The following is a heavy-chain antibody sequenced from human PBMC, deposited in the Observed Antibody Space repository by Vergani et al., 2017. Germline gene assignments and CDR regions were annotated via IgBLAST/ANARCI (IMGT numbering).Heavy chain of an antibody. J-gene: IGHJ1*01. D-gene: IGHD1-1*01. CDR1: GFTFSAYG. CDR2: ISSLSKII. Sequence: EVQLVESGGGLVKPGGSLRLSCAASGFTFSAYGMNWVRQAPGKGLEWISYISSLSKIIYYADTVKGRFTISRDNARGSLSLQMNRLRGEDTAVYYCATKSCGTPGCQIGYFREWGQGTLVTVSS. CDR3: ATKSCGTPGCQIGYFRE. V-gene: IGHV3-48*01.